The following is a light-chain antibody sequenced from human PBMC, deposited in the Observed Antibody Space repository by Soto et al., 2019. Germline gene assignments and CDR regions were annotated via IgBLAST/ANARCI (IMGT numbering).Light chain of an antibody. CDR1: QSLTNNY. CDR3: QQYEAVVT. CDR2: GAS. V-gene: IGKV3-20*01. J-gene: IGKJ1*01. Sequence: EIVLTQSPGTLSLSPGERATLSCRASQSLTNNYVAWYQQKPGRALRLLIDGASTRATGIPDRFSGSGSGTDFTLTISSLEPEYVAVYYCQQYEAVVTFGQGTKVEI.